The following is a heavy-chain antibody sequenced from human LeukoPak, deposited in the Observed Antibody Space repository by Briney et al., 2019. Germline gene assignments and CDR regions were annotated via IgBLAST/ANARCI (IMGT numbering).Heavy chain of an antibody. CDR2: ITGSGDST. Sequence: PGGSLRLSCAASGFTFSSYSMNWVRQAPGKGLEWVSHITGSGDSTYYVDSVKGRFTISRDNSKNTLYLQMNSLRAEDTAVYYCAKDQSGTTPWGQGTLVTVSS. CDR1: GFTFSSYS. D-gene: IGHD1-1*01. CDR3: AKDQSGTTP. V-gene: IGHV3-23*01. J-gene: IGHJ5*02.